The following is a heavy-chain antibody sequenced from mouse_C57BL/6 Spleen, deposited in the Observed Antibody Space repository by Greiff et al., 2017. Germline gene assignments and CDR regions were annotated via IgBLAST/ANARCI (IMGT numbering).Heavy chain of an antibody. CDR3: ARESDGVFAMDY. Sequence: VKLQQPGAELVKPGASVKMSCKASGYTFTSYWITWVKQRPGQGLEWIGDIYPGSGSTNYNEKLKGKATLTGDTSSNTAYLQLSSLTSEDSAVYYCARESDGVFAMDYWGQGTSVTVSA. CDR1: GYTFTSYW. CDR2: IYPGSGST. V-gene: IGHV1-55*01. J-gene: IGHJ4*01. D-gene: IGHD1-1*02.